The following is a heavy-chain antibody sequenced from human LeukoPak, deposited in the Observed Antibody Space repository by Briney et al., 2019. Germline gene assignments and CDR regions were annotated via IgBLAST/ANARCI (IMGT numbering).Heavy chain of an antibody. D-gene: IGHD3-22*01. CDR2: IYYSGST. CDR3: ARGGDYYDSSGYYPYLDY. Sequence: SETLSLTCTVSGGSISSSSYYWGWIRQPPGKGLEWIGSIYYSGSTYYNPSLKSRVTISVDTSKNQFPLKLSSVTAADTAVYYCARGGDYYDSSGYYPYLDYWGQGTLVTVSS. V-gene: IGHV4-39*06. J-gene: IGHJ4*02. CDR1: GGSISSSSYY.